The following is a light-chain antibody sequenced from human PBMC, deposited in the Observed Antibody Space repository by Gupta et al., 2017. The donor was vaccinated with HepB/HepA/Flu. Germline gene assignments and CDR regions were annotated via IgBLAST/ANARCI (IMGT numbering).Light chain of an antibody. CDR2: DVS. CDR3: RSYTSSSTWV. V-gene: IGLV2-14*03. Sequence: QPALTQPASLSGSPGPSIPIPCPGTSSDVGGYNYVSWYQRHPSKAPKLMSDDVSKRPSGVSNRFAASKSGNTASLTISGLQAEDEAYYYCRSYTSSSTWVFGGGTKLTVL. J-gene: IGLJ3*02. CDR1: SSDVGGYNY.